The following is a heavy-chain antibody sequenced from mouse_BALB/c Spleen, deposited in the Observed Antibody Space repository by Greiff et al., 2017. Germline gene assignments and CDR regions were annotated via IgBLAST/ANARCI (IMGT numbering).Heavy chain of an antibody. CDR1: GYTFTDYN. Sequence: EVQLQQSGPELVKTGASVKISCKASGYTFTDYNMHWVKQSHGKSLEWIGYIYPYNGGTGYNQKFKSKATLTVDNSSSTAYMELRSLTSEDSAVYYCARGGYYDYDGYAMDYWGQGTSVTVSS. CDR3: ARGGYYDYDGYAMDY. D-gene: IGHD2-4*01. V-gene: IGHV1S29*02. J-gene: IGHJ4*01. CDR2: IYPYNGGT.